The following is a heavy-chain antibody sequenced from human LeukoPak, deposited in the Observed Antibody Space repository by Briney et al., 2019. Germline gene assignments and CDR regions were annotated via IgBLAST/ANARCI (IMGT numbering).Heavy chain of an antibody. D-gene: IGHD3-22*01. J-gene: IGHJ4*02. CDR1: GFTFSSYA. CDR2: TSGSGGST. V-gene: IGHV3-23*01. Sequence: GGALRLSCAAYGFTFSSYAMSWVRQAPGTGLEWVSATSGSGGSTYYADSVKGRFTISRDNSKNTLYLQMNSLRAEDTAVYYCAKGGITMIVVVIQYYFDYWGQGTLVTVSS. CDR3: AKGGITMIVVVIQYYFDY.